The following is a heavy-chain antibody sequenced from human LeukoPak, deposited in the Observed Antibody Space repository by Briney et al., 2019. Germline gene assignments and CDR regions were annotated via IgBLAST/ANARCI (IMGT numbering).Heavy chain of an antibody. J-gene: IGHJ6*03. D-gene: IGHD6-19*01. CDR3: AREKYSSGWLLNYYYYYMDV. CDR1: GFTFSSYS. V-gene: IGHV3-21*01. Sequence: GGSLRLSCAASGFTFSSYSMNWVRQAPGKGLEWVSSISSSSSYIYYADSVKGRSTISRDNAKNSLYLQMNSLRAEDTAVYYCAREKYSSGWLLNYYYYYMDVWGKGTTVTVSS. CDR2: ISSSSSYI.